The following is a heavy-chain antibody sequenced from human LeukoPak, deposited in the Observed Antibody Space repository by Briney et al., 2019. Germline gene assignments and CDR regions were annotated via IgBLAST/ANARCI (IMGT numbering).Heavy chain of an antibody. J-gene: IGHJ4*02. D-gene: IGHD1-26*01. Sequence: GGSLRLSCIASGFTFSSYSMNWVRQAPGKGLEWVSYISSSSTIYYADSVKGRFTISRDNAKNSLYLQMNSLRAEDTAVYYCARDSGSYRRYFDYWGQGTLVTVSS. V-gene: IGHV3-48*01. CDR1: GFTFSSYS. CDR3: ARDSGSYRRYFDY. CDR2: ISSSSTI.